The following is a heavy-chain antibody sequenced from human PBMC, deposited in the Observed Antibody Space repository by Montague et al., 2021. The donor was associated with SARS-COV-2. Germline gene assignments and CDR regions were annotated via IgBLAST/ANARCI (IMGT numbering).Heavy chain of an antibody. J-gene: IGHJ4*02. D-gene: IGHD3-9*01. CDR2: IYDSDTT. V-gene: IGHV4-61*01. Sequence: SETLSLTCTVSGGSDISDTCFWSWIRQPPGKGLEWIAYIYDSDTTNNNPSFWSRVSMSSDRSKNQFSLKLTSVTPTDTAVYYCARAANILSGFYNHPFEYWGQGILVTVSS. CDR3: ARAANILSGFYNHPFEY. CDR1: GGSDISDTCF.